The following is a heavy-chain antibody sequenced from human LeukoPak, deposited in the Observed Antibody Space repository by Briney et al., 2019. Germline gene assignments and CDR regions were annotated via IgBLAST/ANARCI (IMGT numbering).Heavy chain of an antibody. D-gene: IGHD6-19*01. CDR1: GYTLTELS. V-gene: IGHV1-24*01. CDR2: FDPEDGET. J-gene: IGHJ3*02. Sequence: ASVKVSCKVSGYTLTELSMHWVRQAPGKGLEWMGGFDPEDGETIYAQKFQGRVTMTEDTSTDTTYMELSSLRSEDTAVYYCATPSSLYSSGDDAFDIWGQGTMVTVSS. CDR3: ATPSSLYSSGDDAFDI.